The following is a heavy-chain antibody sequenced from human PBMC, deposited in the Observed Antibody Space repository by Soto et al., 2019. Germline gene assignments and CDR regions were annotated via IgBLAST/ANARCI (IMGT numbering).Heavy chain of an antibody. CDR3: AKVFSYSVIDY. V-gene: IGHV3-30*18. J-gene: IGHJ4*02. D-gene: IGHD5-18*01. CDR2: ISYDGSNK. CDR1: GFTFSTYG. Sequence: QVQLVESGGGVVQPGRSLRLSCAASGFTFSTYGMHWVRQAPGKGLEWVAVISYDGSNKYYADSVKGRFTISRDNSKNTLYLQMSSLRAEDTAVYYCAKVFSYSVIDYWGQGPLVTVSS.